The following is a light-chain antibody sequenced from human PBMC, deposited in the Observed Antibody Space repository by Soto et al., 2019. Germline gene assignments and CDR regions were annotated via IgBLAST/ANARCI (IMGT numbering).Light chain of an antibody. Sequence: QSALTQPRSVSESPGQSVTISCTGTSSDVGTYKYVSWYQHHPGKAPKLMIYDVSKRPSGVPDRFSGSKSGNTASLTISGLQAEDEAEYYCCLYAVTHTVFGGGTKLTVL. V-gene: IGLV2-11*01. CDR1: SSDVGTYKY. CDR2: DVS. CDR3: CLYAVTHTV. J-gene: IGLJ3*02.